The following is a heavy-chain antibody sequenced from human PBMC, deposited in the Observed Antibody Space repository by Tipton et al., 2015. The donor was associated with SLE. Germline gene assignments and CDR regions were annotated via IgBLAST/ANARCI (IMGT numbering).Heavy chain of an antibody. Sequence: QLVQSGAEVKKPGSSVKVSCKASGGTFSSYAISWVRQAPGQGLEWMGRIIPIFGTANYAQKFQGRVTITADESTSTAYMELSSLRSEDTAVYYCARDPNPYYYGSGGGFQHWGQGTLVTVSS. D-gene: IGHD3-10*01. V-gene: IGHV1-69*13. CDR3: ARDPNPYYYGSGGGFQH. CDR1: GGTFSSYA. CDR2: IIPIFGTA. J-gene: IGHJ1*01.